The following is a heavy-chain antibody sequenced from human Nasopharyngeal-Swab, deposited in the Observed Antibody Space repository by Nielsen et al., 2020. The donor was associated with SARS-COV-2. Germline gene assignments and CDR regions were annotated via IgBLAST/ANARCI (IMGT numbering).Heavy chain of an antibody. J-gene: IGHJ4*02. Sequence: GESLKISCAASGFTFSSYAMHWVRQAPGKGLEWVAVISYDGSNKYYADSVEGRFIISRDNSRNTAYLQIKSLRVEDAAVYYCATWMTAHFDYWGQGTLVT. CDR3: ATWMTAHFDY. V-gene: IGHV3-30-3*01. D-gene: IGHD5-18*01. CDR1: GFTFSSYA. CDR2: ISYDGSNK.